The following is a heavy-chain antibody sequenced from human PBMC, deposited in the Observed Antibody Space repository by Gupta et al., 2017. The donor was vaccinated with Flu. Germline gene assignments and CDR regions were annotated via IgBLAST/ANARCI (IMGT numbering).Heavy chain of an antibody. J-gene: IGHJ6*02. D-gene: IGHD3-3*01. V-gene: IGHV3-11*01. Sequence: MSWVRQAPGKGLEWISYISSSGNDIYYADSVKGRFTISRDNAKDSLYLQMNSLRAEDTAVYFCARFWSGYGYYHYFNAMDVWGQGTTVIVSS. CDR3: ARFWSGYGYYHYFNAMDV. CDR2: ISSSGNDI.